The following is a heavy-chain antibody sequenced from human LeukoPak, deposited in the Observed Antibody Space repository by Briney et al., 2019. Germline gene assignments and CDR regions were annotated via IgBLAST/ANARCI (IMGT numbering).Heavy chain of an antibody. V-gene: IGHV4-59*01. CDR1: GGSISSYY. Sequence: PSETLSLTCTVSGGSISSYYWSWIRQPPGKGLEWIGYIYYSGSTNYNPSLKNRVAISVDTSKNQFSLKLSSVTAADTAVYYCARDLGYNYDYWGQGTVVTVST. J-gene: IGHJ4*02. D-gene: IGHD5-24*01. CDR3: ARDLGYNYDY. CDR2: IYYSGST.